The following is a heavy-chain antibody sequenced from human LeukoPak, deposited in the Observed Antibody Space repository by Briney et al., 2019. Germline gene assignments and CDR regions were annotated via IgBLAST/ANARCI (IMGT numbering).Heavy chain of an antibody. CDR2: IIPIFGTA. Sequence: SVKVSCKASGGTFSSYAISWVRQAPGQGLEWMGGIIPIFGTANYAQKFQGRVTITTDESTSTAYMELGSLRSEDTAVYYCAIDRIAARERSDYWGQGTLVTVSS. CDR1: GGTFSSYA. D-gene: IGHD6-13*01. CDR3: AIDRIAARERSDY. J-gene: IGHJ4*02. V-gene: IGHV1-69*05.